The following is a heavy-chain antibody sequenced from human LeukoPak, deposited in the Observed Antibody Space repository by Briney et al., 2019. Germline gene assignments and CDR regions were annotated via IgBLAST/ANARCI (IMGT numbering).Heavy chain of an antibody. CDR3: ARGQYYDFWSDYYGRDAFDF. Sequence: PSETLSLTCAVHGGSFSGYYWSWIRQPPGEGLEWIGEINHSGSTNYNPSLKSRVTISADTSKNQFSLKLSSVTAADTAVYYCARGQYYDFWSDYYGRDAFDFWGQGTMVTVSS. CDR1: GGSFSGYY. V-gene: IGHV4-34*01. J-gene: IGHJ3*01. CDR2: INHSGST. D-gene: IGHD3-3*01.